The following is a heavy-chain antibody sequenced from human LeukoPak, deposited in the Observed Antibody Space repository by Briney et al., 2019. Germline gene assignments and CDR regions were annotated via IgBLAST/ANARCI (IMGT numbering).Heavy chain of an antibody. V-gene: IGHV3-7*03. D-gene: IGHD5-18*01. Sequence: PGGSLRLSCAAAGFTFSNYWVTWVRQAPGKGLEGAANIKQDGSEEYYVDSVKGRFTISRDNAKNSFYLQVNSLRAEDTAVYYCERRYHYGYYFDYWGQGTLVTVSS. J-gene: IGHJ4*02. CDR1: GFTFSNYW. CDR3: ERRYHYGYYFDY. CDR2: IKQDGSEE.